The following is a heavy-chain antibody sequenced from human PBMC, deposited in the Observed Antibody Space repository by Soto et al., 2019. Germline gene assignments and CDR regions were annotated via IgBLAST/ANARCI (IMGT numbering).Heavy chain of an antibody. CDR3: AREDLAYCGRDCPTGAFDI. CDR2: IYHSGST. D-gene: IGHD2-21*02. CDR1: GRSISSGGYS. Sequence: SETMSLTCAVSGRSISSGGYSWSWIRQPPGKGLEWIGYIYHSGSTYYNPSLKSRVTISVDRSKNQFSLKLSAVTAADTAVYYFAREDLAYCGRDCPTGAFDIWGQGTMVTVSS. V-gene: IGHV4-30-2*01. J-gene: IGHJ3*02.